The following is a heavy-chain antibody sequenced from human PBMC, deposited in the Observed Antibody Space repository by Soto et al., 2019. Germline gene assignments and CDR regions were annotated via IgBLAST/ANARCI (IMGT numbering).Heavy chain of an antibody. CDR3: ARASSAKDFDY. CDR1: GGSISSYY. Sequence: SETLSLTCTVSGGSISSYYWSWIRQPPGKGLEWIGYIYYSGSTNYNPSLKSRVTISVDTSKNQFSLKLSSVTAADTAVYYCARASSAKDFDYWGQGTLVTVSS. J-gene: IGHJ4*02. V-gene: IGHV4-59*01. D-gene: IGHD6-19*01. CDR2: IYYSGST.